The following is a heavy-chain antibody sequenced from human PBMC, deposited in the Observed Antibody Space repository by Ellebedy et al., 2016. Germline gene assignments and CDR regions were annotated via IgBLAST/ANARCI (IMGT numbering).Heavy chain of an antibody. D-gene: IGHD6-19*01. Sequence: SETLSLTCAVSGGSISSSNWWSWVRQPPGKGLEWIGEIYHSGSTNYNPSLKSRVTISVDTSKNQFSLKLSSVTAADTAVYYCARRRSGWYVPKYFDYWGQGTLVTVSS. CDR2: IYHSGST. V-gene: IGHV4-4*02. J-gene: IGHJ4*02. CDR3: ARRRSGWYVPKYFDY. CDR1: GGSISSSNW.